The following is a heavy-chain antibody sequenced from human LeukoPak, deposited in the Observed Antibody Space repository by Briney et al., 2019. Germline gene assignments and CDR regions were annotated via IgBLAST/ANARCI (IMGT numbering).Heavy chain of an antibody. CDR3: AREGSYYFDY. Sequence: PGGSLRLSCAASGFTFSSYEIHWVRQAPGKGLAWVSYISSSGSNKLYSDSVRGRFTISRDNAKNSLYLQMNSLRAEDTAVYYCAREGSYYFDYWGRGTLVTVSS. CDR2: ISSSGSNK. J-gene: IGHJ4*02. V-gene: IGHV3-48*03. CDR1: GFTFSSYE.